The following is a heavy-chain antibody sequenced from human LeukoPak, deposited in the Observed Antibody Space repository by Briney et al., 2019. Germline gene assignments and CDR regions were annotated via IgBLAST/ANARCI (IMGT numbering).Heavy chain of an antibody. V-gene: IGHV3-7*03. CDR2: INKDGGEE. J-gene: IGHJ4*02. Sequence: GGSLRLSCVASGFTFSTYWMSWVRQAPGKGLEWVANINKDGGEEHYLDSVKGRFTISRDNAENSLFLQMNSLRAEDTAVYHCAREAVHYGGSSCLKAYWGQGTLVTVSS. D-gene: IGHD6-13*01. CDR3: AREAVHYGGSSCLKAY. CDR1: GFTFSTYW.